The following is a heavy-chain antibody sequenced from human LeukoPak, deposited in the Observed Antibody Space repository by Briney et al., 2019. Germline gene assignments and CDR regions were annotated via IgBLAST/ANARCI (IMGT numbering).Heavy chain of an antibody. Sequence: PGGSLRLSCAASGFTFSSYGMHWVRQAPGKGLEWVAVISYDGSNKYYADSVKGRFTISRDNSENTLYLQMDSLRAEDTAVYYCAIDRLKTSRNYFDCWGQGTLVTVSS. CDR3: AIDRLKTSRNYFDC. D-gene: IGHD4-11*01. CDR2: ISYDGSNK. V-gene: IGHV3-30*03. CDR1: GFTFSSYG. J-gene: IGHJ4*02.